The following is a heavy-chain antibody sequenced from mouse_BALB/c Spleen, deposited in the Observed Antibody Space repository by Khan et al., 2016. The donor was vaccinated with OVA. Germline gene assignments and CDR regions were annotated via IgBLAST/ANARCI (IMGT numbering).Heavy chain of an antibody. D-gene: IGHD6-1*01. Sequence: QVQLKESGPGLVAPSQSLSITCTVSGFSLTNYGVNWVRQPPGKGLEWLGVIWGDGSTNYHSALITRLSITKDNSKSQVFLKLNSLLTDDTATYSCTRFEASYSAMYYWSQGTSVTVSS. CDR3: TRFEASYSAMYY. J-gene: IGHJ4*01. CDR2: IWGDGST. V-gene: IGHV2-3*01. CDR1: GFSLTNYG.